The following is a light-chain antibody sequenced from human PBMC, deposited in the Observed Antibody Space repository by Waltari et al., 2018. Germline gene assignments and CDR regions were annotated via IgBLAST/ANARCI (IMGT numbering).Light chain of an antibody. CDR2: EDK. CDR3: QSYDTNNRV. Sequence: NFILTQPHSVSGSPGETVTISCPRSSGSIDSQYVPWYQQRPGSAPTTVIYEDKQRPFGVPDRFSGSIDSSSNSASLTISGLKTEDEAEYYCQSYDTNNRVFGGGTMLTVL. J-gene: IGLJ3*02. CDR1: SGSIDSQY. V-gene: IGLV6-57*04.